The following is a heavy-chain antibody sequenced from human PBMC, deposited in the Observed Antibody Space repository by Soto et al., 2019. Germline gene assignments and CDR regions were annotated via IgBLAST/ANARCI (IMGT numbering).Heavy chain of an antibody. Sequence: EVQLVESGGGVVQPGGSLRLTCVASGFTLRGYWMSWVRQAPGKGLEWVANVNKDGSDERYVDSVKGRFTISRDNAKNSLYLHMNSLRAEDTAVYYCARGGGNFDQWGQGTLVTVSS. V-gene: IGHV3-7*04. J-gene: IGHJ4*02. CDR1: GFTLRGYW. D-gene: IGHD3-16*01. CDR2: VNKDGSDE. CDR3: ARGGGNFDQ.